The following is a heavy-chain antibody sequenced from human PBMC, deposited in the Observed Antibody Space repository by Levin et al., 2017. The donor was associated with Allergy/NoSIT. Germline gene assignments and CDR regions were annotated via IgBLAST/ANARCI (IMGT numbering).Heavy chain of an antibody. CDR1: GGSFNAYY. CDR3: ARTPIYGDYVLGYYYYGMDV. D-gene: IGHD4-17*01. J-gene: IGHJ6*02. V-gene: IGHV4-34*01. CDR2: INHSGNT. Sequence: SETLSLTCAVYGGSFNAYYWSWIRQPPGKGLEWIGEINHSGNTNYNPSLKSRVTISVDTSKNQFSLKLSSVTAADTAVYYCARTPIYGDYVLGYYYYGMDVWGQGTTVTVSS.